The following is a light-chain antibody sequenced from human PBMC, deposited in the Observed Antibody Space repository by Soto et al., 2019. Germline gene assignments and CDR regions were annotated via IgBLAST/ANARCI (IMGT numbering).Light chain of an antibody. J-gene: IGLJ7*01. V-gene: IGLV2-8*01. CDR2: EVN. Sequence: QSALIQPPSASGSPGQSITISCAGTSNDIGGFKYVSWYQQHPGKTPRLLIYEVNKRPSGVPDQFSGSKSGASASLAISGLRSADEANYYCAAWDDSLSGPVFGGGTQLTVL. CDR3: AAWDDSLSGPV. CDR1: SNDIGGFKY.